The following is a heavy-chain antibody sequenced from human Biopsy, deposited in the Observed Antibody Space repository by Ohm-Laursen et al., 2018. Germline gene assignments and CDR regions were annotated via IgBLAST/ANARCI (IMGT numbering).Heavy chain of an antibody. Sequence: TLSLTCTVSGGSISSDYWSWIRQTPGKGLEWIGYIYYSGSTNYNPSLKSRVTISVDTSKNQFSLRLNSVTAADTAVDYCARGANSTGWPFFYFYGMDVWGQGTTATVSS. CDR2: IYYSGST. CDR1: GGSISSDY. D-gene: IGHD2/OR15-2a*01. V-gene: IGHV4-59*01. J-gene: IGHJ6*02. CDR3: ARGANSTGWPFFYFYGMDV.